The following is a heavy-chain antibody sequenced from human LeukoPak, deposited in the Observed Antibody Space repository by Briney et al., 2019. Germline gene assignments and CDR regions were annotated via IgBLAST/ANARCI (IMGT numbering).Heavy chain of an antibody. V-gene: IGHV1-8*01. CDR2: MNPNSGNT. J-gene: IGHJ4*02. CDR1: GYTFTSYD. Sequence: ASVKVSCKASGYTFTSYDINWVRQATGQGLEWMGWMNPNSGNTGYAQKFQGRVTITRDTSASTAYMELSSLRSEDTAVYYCARVRPLVTLDYWGQGTLVTVSS. CDR3: ARVRPLVTLDY. D-gene: IGHD4-23*01.